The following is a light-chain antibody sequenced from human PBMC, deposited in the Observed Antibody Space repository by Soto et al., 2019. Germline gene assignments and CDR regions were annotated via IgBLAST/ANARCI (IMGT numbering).Light chain of an antibody. CDR1: HTVSSS. CDR3: QQDTNWT. V-gene: IGKV3-15*01. Sequence: EIVMTQSPATLSVSPGERATLSCRASHTVSSSLAWYQQKPGQAPRLLIYGATTRASGIPARFTGSGSGTDFTLTISRLQDEDVANYYYQQDTNWTFGQGTKVDIK. J-gene: IGKJ1*01. CDR2: GAT.